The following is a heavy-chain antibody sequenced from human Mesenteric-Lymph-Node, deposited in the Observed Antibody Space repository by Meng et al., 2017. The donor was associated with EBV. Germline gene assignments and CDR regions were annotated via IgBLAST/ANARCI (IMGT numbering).Heavy chain of an antibody. D-gene: IGHD3-22*01. J-gene: IGHJ4*02. CDR1: GDSVNSATYY. V-gene: IGHV4-61*01. Sequence: VRSLGSGPGLVKPSENLSLTCSVSGDSVNSATYYWSWIRKPPGKGLEWIASVHSTGSTNYNPSLMSRVTISLDTSKSQFSLTLTYVTAADTAVYYCASQGYYDSGAWGDYFDYWGQGSLVTVSS. CDR2: VHSTGST. CDR3: ASQGYYDSGAWGDYFDY.